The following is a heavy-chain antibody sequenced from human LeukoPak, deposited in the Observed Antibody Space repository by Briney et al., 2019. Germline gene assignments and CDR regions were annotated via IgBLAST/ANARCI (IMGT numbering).Heavy chain of an antibody. CDR2: INPNSGRT. J-gene: IGHJ5*02. CDR1: GYTFTGHH. Sequence: ASVKVSCKASGYTFTGHHMNWVRQAPGQGLEWMGWINPNSGRTNYAHNFQGRVTLSRDPSISTAYMDLTGLTSNDTGVYYCARTREYSSTWFFPPFDPWGQGTLVTVSS. D-gene: IGHD6-13*01. V-gene: IGHV1-2*02. CDR3: ARTREYSSTWFFPPFDP.